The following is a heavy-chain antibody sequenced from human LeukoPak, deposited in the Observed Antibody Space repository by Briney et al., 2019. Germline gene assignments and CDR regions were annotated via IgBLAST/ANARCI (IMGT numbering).Heavy chain of an antibody. CDR3: ARDRYYYDSSGYYWLFDY. J-gene: IGHJ4*02. Sequence: PSETPSLTCTVSGGSISSYYWSWIRQPAGKGLEWIGRIYTSGSTNYNPSLKSRVTMSVDTSKNQFSLKLSSVTAADTAVYYCARDRYYYDSSGYYWLFDYWGQGTLVIVSS. CDR2: IYTSGST. D-gene: IGHD3-22*01. CDR1: GGSISSYY. V-gene: IGHV4-4*07.